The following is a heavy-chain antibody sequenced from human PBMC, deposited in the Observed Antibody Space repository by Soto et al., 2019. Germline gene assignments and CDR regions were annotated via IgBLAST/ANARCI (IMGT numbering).Heavy chain of an antibody. D-gene: IGHD2-2*01. V-gene: IGHV4-30-2*01. CDR1: GAPITWGDYS. J-gene: IGHJ5*02. CDR3: AKGLFVRDCSSTSCRINNLFDP. CDR2: IFHSGST. Sequence: PSETLSLTCAISGAPITWGDYSWNWIRQPPGKGLEWIGYIFHSGSTYYNPSLRSRVTISVDRSRTQLSLKMSSVTAADTAVYYCAKGLFVRDCSSTSCRINNLFDPWGQGTLVTVSS.